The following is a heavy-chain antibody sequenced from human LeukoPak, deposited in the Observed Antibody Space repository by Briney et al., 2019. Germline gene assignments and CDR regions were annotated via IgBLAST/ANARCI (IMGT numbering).Heavy chain of an antibody. V-gene: IGHV3-48*03. Sequence: QAGGSLRLSCVASELLFENAWMNWVRQAPGKGLEWVSYISSSGSTIYYADSVKGRFTVSRDNAKNSLYLQMNSLRAEDTAVYYCAELGITVIGGVWGKGTTVTISS. CDR2: ISSSGSTI. D-gene: IGHD3-10*02. CDR1: ELLFENAW. J-gene: IGHJ6*04. CDR3: AELGITVIGGV.